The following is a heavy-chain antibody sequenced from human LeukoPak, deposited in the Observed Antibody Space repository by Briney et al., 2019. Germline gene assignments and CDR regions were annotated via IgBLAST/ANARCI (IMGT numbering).Heavy chain of an antibody. CDR1: GFTFSSYS. J-gene: IGHJ4*02. D-gene: IGHD3-10*01. Sequence: GGSLRLSCAASGFTFSSYSMNWVRQAPGKGLEWVSYISSSSSTIYYVDSVKGRFTISRDNAKNSLYLQMNSLRAEDTAVYYCARDLGIDYGSVDNWGQGTLVTVSS. V-gene: IGHV3-48*04. CDR3: ARDLGIDYGSVDN. CDR2: ISSSSSTI.